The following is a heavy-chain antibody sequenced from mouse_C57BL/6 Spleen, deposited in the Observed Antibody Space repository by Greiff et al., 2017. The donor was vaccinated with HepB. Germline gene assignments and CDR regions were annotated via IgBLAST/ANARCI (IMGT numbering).Heavy chain of an antibody. CDR3: ARGPSRGSSHYAMDY. CDR1: GYTFTSYW. CDR2: IYPSDSET. V-gene: IGHV1-61*01. Sequence: VQLQQPGAELVRPGSSVKLSCKASGYTFTSYWMDWVKQRPGQGLEWIGNIYPSDSETHYNQKFKDKATLTVDKSSSTAYMQLSSLTSEDSAVYYCARGPSRGSSHYAMDYWGQGTSVTVSS. J-gene: IGHJ4*01. D-gene: IGHD1-1*01.